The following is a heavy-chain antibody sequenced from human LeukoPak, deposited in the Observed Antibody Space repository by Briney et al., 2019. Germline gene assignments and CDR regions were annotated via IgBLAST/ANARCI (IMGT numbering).Heavy chain of an antibody. D-gene: IGHD6-13*01. Sequence: AGSLTLTCAASGFTFSYYSMNWLRQAQGRGLGWVSCVSSSSSLIFYSDSVRGRFTISTDNAKNLMYLHMNSLRVEDTAVYYCAKVDRGDYSSSPVPYYNYYMNVWGKGTTVTVSS. CDR2: VSSSSSLI. CDR3: AKVDRGDYSSSPVPYYNYYMNV. J-gene: IGHJ6*03. V-gene: IGHV3-21*01. CDR1: GFTFSYYS.